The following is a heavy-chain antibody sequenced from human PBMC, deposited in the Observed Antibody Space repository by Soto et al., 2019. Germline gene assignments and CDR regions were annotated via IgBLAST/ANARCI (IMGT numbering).Heavy chain of an antibody. V-gene: IGHV3-11*06. J-gene: IGHJ6*02. CDR1: GFTFSDYY. Sequence: QVQLVESGGGLVKPGGSLRLSCAASGFTFSDYYMSWIRQAPGKGLEWVSYISSSSSYTNYADSVKGRFTISRDNAKNSLYLQMNSLRAEDTAVYYCARDSVDPPNAYYYYGMDVWGQGTTVTVSS. CDR3: ARDSVDPPNAYYYYGMDV. CDR2: ISSSSSYT. D-gene: IGHD1-26*01.